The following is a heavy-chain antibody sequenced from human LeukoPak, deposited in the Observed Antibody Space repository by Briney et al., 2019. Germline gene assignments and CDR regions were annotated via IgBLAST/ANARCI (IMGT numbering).Heavy chain of an antibody. J-gene: IGHJ6*02. Sequence: GGSLRLSCAASGFTFSDYYMSWIRQAPGKGLEWVSYISSSGSTIYSADSVKGRFTISRDNAKNSLYLQMNSLRAEDTAVYYCARDDHCSSTSCYYYYYYGMDVWGQGTTVTVSS. V-gene: IGHV3-11*01. CDR2: ISSSGSTI. CDR1: GFTFSDYY. CDR3: ARDDHCSSTSCYYYYYYGMDV. D-gene: IGHD2-2*01.